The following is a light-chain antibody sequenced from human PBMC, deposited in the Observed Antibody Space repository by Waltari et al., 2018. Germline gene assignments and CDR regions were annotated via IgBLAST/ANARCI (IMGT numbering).Light chain of an antibody. V-gene: IGKV4-1*01. CDR1: QSVLYSSNNKNY. CDR2: WAS. Sequence: DIVMTQSPDSLAVSLGERATINCKSSQSVLYSSNNKNYLAWYQQKPGQPPKLLIYWASTRESGVPDRFSGGGSGTDFTLTISSLQAEDVAVYYCQQYYSIWTFGQGTKVEIK. CDR3: QQYYSIWT. J-gene: IGKJ1*01.